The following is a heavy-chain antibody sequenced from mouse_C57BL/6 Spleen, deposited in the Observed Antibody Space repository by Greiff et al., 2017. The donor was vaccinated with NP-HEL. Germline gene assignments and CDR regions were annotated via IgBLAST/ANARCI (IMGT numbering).Heavy chain of an antibody. Sequence: QVQLQQSGAELVKPGASVKISCKASGYAFSSYWMNWVKQRPGKGLEWIGQIYPGDGDTNYNGKFKGKATLTADKSSSTAYMQLSSLTSEDSAVYFCARDWDEGYFDYWGQGTTLTVSS. D-gene: IGHD4-1*01. CDR2: IYPGDGDT. J-gene: IGHJ2*01. V-gene: IGHV1-80*01. CDR3: ARDWDEGYFDY. CDR1: GYAFSSYW.